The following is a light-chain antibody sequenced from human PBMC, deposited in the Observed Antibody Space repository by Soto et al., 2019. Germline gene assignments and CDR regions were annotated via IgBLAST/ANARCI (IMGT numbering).Light chain of an antibody. CDR1: QSVSSSY. J-gene: IGKJ1*01. CDR3: QQYGSSPPWT. CDR2: GAS. Sequence: EIVLTQSPGTLSLSPGERATLSCRASQSVSSSYLAWYQQKPGQAPRLLIYGASSRATGIPDRFSGSGSGTDFTLTISRLEAEDIAVYYCQQYGSSPPWTFGQGTKEQIK. V-gene: IGKV3-20*01.